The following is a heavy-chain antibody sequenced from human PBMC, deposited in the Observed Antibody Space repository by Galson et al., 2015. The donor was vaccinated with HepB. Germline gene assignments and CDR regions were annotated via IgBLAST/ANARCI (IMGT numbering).Heavy chain of an antibody. CDR1: GFTFTTYNM. CDR2: IYHSGRT. V-gene: IGHV4-4*02. J-gene: IGHJ3*02. D-gene: IGHD3-22*01. Sequence: SLRLSCAASGFTFTTYNMNWVRQSPGKGLEWIGEIYHSGRTNYNPSLKSRVTMSVDTSKNQISLRLTSVTAADTAVYYCATTYTSGPSLEAFESWGQGTMVTVSS. CDR3: ATTYTSGPSLEAFES.